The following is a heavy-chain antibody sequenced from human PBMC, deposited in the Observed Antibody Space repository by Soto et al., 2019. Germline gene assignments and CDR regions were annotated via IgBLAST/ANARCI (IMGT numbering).Heavy chain of an antibody. CDR3: TRDIGGWGAY. J-gene: IGHJ4*02. Sequence: PGGSLRLSCAASGFTFSSYWMHWVRQAPGKGLVWVSRTNEDGSTINYADSVKGRFTISRDNAKDILYLEMNSLRVEDTAVYYCTRDIGGWGAYWGQGALVTVPQ. CDR2: TNEDGSTI. V-gene: IGHV3-74*01. CDR1: GFTFSSYW. D-gene: IGHD3-10*01.